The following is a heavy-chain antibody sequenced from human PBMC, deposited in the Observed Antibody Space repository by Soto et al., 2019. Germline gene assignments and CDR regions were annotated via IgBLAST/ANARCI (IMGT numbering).Heavy chain of an antibody. V-gene: IGHV4-4*02. CDR1: GGSISSSNW. D-gene: IGHD3-10*01. CDR2: IYHSGST. J-gene: IGHJ4*02. CDR3: ARWSYGSGSYFDY. Sequence: SETLSLTCAVSGGSISSSNWWSWVRQPPGKGLEWIGEIYHSGSTNYNPSLKSRVTISVDKSKNQFSLKLSSVTAADTAVYYCARWSYGSGSYFDYWGQGTLVTVSS.